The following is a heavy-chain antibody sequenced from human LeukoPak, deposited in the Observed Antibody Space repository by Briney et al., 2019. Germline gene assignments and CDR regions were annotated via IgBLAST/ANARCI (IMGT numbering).Heavy chain of an antibody. D-gene: IGHD3-10*01. J-gene: IGHJ5*02. CDR1: GGSISGGLYY. Sequence: SQTLSLTCTVSGGSISGGLYYWSWIRQPAGKGLEWIGRIATSGSTDYNPSLKSRVTISVDTSKNQFSLKLISVTAADTAMYYCAVARGVRGAGNWFDPWGQGTLVTVSS. V-gene: IGHV4-61*02. CDR2: IATSGST. CDR3: AVARGVRGAGNWFDP.